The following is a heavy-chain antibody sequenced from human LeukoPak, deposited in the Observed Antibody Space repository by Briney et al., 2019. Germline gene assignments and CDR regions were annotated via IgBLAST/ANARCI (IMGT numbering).Heavy chain of an antibody. J-gene: IGHJ4*02. CDR2: TYYRSKWYN. D-gene: IGHD5-18*01. CDR3: AREGVDTAMAHDY. V-gene: IGHV6-1*01. Sequence: SQTLSLTCAISGDSVSSNSAAWSWIRQSPSRGLEWLGRTYYRSKWYNDYAVSVKSRITINPDTSKNQFSLQLNSVTPEDTAVYYCAREGVDTAMAHDYWGQGTLVTVSS. CDR1: GDSVSSNSAA.